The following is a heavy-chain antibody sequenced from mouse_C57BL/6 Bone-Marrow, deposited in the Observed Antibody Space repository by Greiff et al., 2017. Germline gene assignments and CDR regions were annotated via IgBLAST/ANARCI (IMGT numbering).Heavy chain of an antibody. CDR1: GYTFTNYD. CDR2: IYPRTGST. Sequence: QVQLQQSGPELVKPGASVTLSCKASGYTFTNYDINWVKQRPGQGLEWIGWIYPRTGSTKYNEKFKGKAILTVDTSSSTAYMELHSLTSEDSAVYVCERGGFYYYGRRYFDVWGTGTTVTVSS. V-gene: IGHV1-85*01. J-gene: IGHJ1*03. CDR3: ERGGFYYYGRRYFDV. D-gene: IGHD1-1*01.